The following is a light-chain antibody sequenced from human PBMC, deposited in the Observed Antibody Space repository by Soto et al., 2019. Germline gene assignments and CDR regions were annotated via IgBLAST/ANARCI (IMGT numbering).Light chain of an antibody. CDR2: DVS. Sequence: QSVLTQPASVSGSPGQSITISCTGTSSDVGGYNYVSWYQQHPGKAPKLMIYDVSNRPSGVSNRFSGSKSGNTASLTISGLQAEDEADCYCSSYTISSTSYVCGCGTKLTVL. CDR1: SSDVGGYNY. CDR3: SSYTISSTSYV. J-gene: IGLJ1*01. V-gene: IGLV2-14*01.